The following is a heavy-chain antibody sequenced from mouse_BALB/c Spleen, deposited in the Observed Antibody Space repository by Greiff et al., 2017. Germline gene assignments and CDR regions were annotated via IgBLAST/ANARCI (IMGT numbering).Heavy chain of an antibody. CDR2: IRNKANGYTT. D-gene: IGHD1-2*01. J-gene: IGHJ3*01. V-gene: IGHV7-3*02. CDR3: ARDGGTTATSWFAY. CDR1: GFTFTDYY. Sequence: EVHLVESGGGLVQPGGSLRLSCATSGFTFTDYYMSWVRQPPGKALEWLGFIRNKANGYTTEYSASVKGRFTISRDNSQSILYLQMNTLRAEDSATYYCARDGGTTATSWFAYWGQGTLVTVSA.